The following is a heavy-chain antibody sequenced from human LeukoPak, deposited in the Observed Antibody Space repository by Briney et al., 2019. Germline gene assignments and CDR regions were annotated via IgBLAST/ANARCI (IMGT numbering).Heavy chain of an antibody. CDR3: ASSGDFSGSGSYYKGVFHY. Sequence: SVKVSCKASGGTFSSYAISWVRQAPGQGLEWMGGIIPIFGTANYAQKFQGRVTITADESTSTAYMELSSLRSEDTAVYYCASSGDFSGSGSYYKGVFHYWGQGTLVTVSS. V-gene: IGHV1-69*13. CDR1: GGTFSSYA. D-gene: IGHD3-10*01. J-gene: IGHJ4*02. CDR2: IIPIFGTA.